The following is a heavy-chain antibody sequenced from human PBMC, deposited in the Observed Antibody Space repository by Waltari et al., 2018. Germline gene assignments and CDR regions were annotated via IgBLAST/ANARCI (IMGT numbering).Heavy chain of an antibody. V-gene: IGHV3-23*03. CDR2: FYSGGST. Sequence: EVQLLESGGGLVQPGGSLRLSCAASGFTFSSYAMSWVRQAPGKGLEWVSVFYSGGSTYYADSVKGRFTISRDNSKNTLYLQMNSLRAEDTAVYYCAKGVVVDYWGQGTLVTVSS. CDR3: AKGVVVDY. J-gene: IGHJ4*02. CDR1: GFTFSSYA. D-gene: IGHD2-15*01.